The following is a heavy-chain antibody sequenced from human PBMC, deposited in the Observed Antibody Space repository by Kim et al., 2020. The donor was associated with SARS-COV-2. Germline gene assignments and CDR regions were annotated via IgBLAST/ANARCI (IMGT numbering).Heavy chain of an antibody. CDR2: T. Sequence: TYYVDSLRGRFTISRDNAGDSLFLQMSSLRADDTAVYYCARAGFAGAFDYWGQGTLVTVSS. J-gene: IGHJ4*02. CDR3: ARAGFAGAFDY. D-gene: IGHD3-3*01. V-gene: IGHV3-7*03.